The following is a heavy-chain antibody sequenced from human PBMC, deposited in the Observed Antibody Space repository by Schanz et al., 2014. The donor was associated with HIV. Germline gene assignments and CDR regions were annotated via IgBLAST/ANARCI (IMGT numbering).Heavy chain of an antibody. V-gene: IGHV3-30*03. CDR3: ARVANWDYYGMDV. Sequence: VQLVESGGGLVQPGRSLRLSCAASGFSFINYGMHWVRQAPGKGLEWVAVISYDGSNKYYADSVKGRFTISRDNSKNTVYLQMNSLRAEDTAVYYCARVANWDYYGMDVWGQGTTVTVSS. D-gene: IGHD3-16*01. J-gene: IGHJ6*02. CDR1: GFSFINYG. CDR2: ISYDGSNK.